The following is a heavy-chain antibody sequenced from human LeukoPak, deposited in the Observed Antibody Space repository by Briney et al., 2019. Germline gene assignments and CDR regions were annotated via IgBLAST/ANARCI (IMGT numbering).Heavy chain of an antibody. D-gene: IGHD1-14*01. Sequence: GESLKISCEVSGYSFTTYRIGWVRQLPGKGLEWVGVICLGDSDTRYSPSFQGQVTISADKSISTAYLQWSSLKASDNGIYYCASLRSNHISYMDVWGRGTTVTVSS. CDR2: ICLGDSDT. CDR3: ASLRSNHISYMDV. V-gene: IGHV5-51*01. J-gene: IGHJ6*03. CDR1: GYSFTTYR.